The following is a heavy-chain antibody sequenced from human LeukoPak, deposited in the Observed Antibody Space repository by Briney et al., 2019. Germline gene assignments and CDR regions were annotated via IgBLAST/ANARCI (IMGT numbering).Heavy chain of an antibody. V-gene: IGHV3-11*04. J-gene: IGHJ6*03. CDR3: AKDRRSSWSSTYYYYMDV. Sequence: GGSLRLSCAASGFTFSDYYMSWIRQAPGKGLEWVSYISSSGSTIYYADSVKGRFTISRDNAKNSLYLQMNSLRAEDTAVYYCAKDRRSSWSSTYYYYMDVWGKGTTVTVSS. CDR2: ISSSGSTI. CDR1: GFTFSDYY. D-gene: IGHD6-13*01.